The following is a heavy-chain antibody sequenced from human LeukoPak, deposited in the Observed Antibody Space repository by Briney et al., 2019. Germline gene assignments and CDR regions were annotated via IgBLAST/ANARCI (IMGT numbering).Heavy chain of an antibody. CDR1: GFTFSTYS. J-gene: IGHJ4*02. V-gene: IGHV3-48*02. Sequence: TGGSLRLSCAASGFTFSTYSMNWVRQAPGKGLEWVSYISSSSSTIYYADSVKGRFTISRDNAKNSLYLQMNSLRDEDTAVYYCALVTTVTYHYWGQGPLVTVSS. D-gene: IGHD4-17*01. CDR3: ALVTTVTYHY. CDR2: ISSSSSTI.